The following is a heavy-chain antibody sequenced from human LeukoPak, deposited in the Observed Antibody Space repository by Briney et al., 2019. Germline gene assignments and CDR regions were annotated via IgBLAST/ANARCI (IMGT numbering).Heavy chain of an antibody. D-gene: IGHD3-10*01. Sequence: SETLSLTCTVSGGSISSYYWNWIRQPRGKGLEWIGYIYYSGNTNYNPSLKSRVTISVDTSKNEFSLKLSSVTAADTAVYYCARAPRGSARSYFDYWGQGTLVTVSS. CDR1: GGSISSYY. V-gene: IGHV4-59*01. CDR2: IYYSGNT. CDR3: ARAPRGSARSYFDY. J-gene: IGHJ4*02.